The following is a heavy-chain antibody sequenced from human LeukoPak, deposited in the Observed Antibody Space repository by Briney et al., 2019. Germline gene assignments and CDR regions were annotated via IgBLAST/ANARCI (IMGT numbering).Heavy chain of an antibody. CDR2: INHSGST. D-gene: IGHD2-8*02. CDR1: GGSFSGYY. V-gene: IGHV4-34*01. CDR3: ARDLVLGQVPRMRSTLDAFDI. J-gene: IGHJ3*02. Sequence: SETLSLTCAVYGGSFSGYYWSWIRQPPGKGLEWIGEINHSGSTNYNPSLKSRVTMSVDTSKNQFSLKLSSVTAADTAVYYCARDLVLGQVPRMRSTLDAFDIWGQGTMVTVSS.